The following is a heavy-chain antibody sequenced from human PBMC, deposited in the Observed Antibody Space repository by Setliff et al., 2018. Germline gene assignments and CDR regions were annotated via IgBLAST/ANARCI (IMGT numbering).Heavy chain of an antibody. CDR2: VYNGNDET. V-gene: IGHV3-23*01. J-gene: IGHJ4*02. CDR3: VTSTIIIYYFDF. Sequence: GGSLRLSCVASGFTFSAYGMSWVRQAPGKGLEWVSSVYNGNDETKYADSVKGRFTISRDNSKNTLYLQMNSLRAEDTAVYYCVTSTIIIYYFDFWGQGTPVTVSS. CDR1: GFTFSAYG. D-gene: IGHD3-10*01.